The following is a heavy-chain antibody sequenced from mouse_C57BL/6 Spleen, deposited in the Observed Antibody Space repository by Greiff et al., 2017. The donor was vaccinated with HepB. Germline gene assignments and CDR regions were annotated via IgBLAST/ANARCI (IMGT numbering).Heavy chain of an antibody. CDR1: GFTFSSYG. CDR3: ARVDGIYDGYYDAMDY. CDR2: ISSGGSYT. V-gene: IGHV5-6*01. D-gene: IGHD2-3*01. J-gene: IGHJ4*01. Sequence: DVHLVESGGDLVKPGGSLKLSCAASGFTFSSYGMSWVRQTPDKRLEWVATISSGGSYTYYPDSVKGRFTISRDNAKNTLYLQMSSLKSEDTAMYYCARVDGIYDGYYDAMDYWGQGTSVTGSS.